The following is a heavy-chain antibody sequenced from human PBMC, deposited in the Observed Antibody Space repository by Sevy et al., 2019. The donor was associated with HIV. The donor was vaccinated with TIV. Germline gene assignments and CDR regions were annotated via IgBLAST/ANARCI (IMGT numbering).Heavy chain of an antibody. CDR3: ARVLYQNDAFDI. D-gene: IGHD3-16*02. CDR1: GYTFTSYG. CDR2: ISAYNGNT. Sequence: ASVKVSCKASGYTFTSYGISWVRQAPGQGLEWMGWISAYNGNTNYAQKLQGRVTMTTDTSTSTAYMELRSLRSDDTAMYYCARVLYQNDAFDIWGQGTMVTVSS. J-gene: IGHJ3*02. V-gene: IGHV1-18*01.